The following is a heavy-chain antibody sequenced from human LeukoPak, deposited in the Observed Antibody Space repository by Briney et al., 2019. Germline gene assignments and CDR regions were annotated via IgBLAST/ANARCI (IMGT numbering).Heavy chain of an antibody. D-gene: IGHD6-13*01. CDR3: ATAAAGSFDN. Sequence: SETLSLTCTVSGGSISSSSYYWGWIRQPPGKGLEWIGNIYYSGSTYYNPSLKSRVTILLDTSKNQFSLHLTSVTAADTAVYYCATAAAGSFDNWGQGTLVTVSS. CDR2: IYYSGST. V-gene: IGHV4-39*07. J-gene: IGHJ4*02. CDR1: GGSISSSSYY.